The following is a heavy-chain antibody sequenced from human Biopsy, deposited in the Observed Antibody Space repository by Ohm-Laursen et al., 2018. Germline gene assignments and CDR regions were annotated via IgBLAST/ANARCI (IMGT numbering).Heavy chain of an antibody. CDR3: AKHGSAWTGDDAFHI. Sequence: SDTLSLTCSVSGGSISGSSWSWIRQAPGKGLEWIGYISYSRDTNYTPSLKSHITISVDTSKNHFSLKLTSVTAADTAVYYCAKHGSAWTGDDAFHIWGQGTMVTVSS. V-gene: IGHV4-59*08. CDR2: ISYSRDT. J-gene: IGHJ3*02. CDR1: GGSISGSS. D-gene: IGHD6-19*01.